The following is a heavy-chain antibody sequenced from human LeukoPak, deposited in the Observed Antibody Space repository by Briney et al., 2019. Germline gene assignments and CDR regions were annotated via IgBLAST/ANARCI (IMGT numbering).Heavy chain of an antibody. CDR3: ARDEGEGGVNAFDI. D-gene: IGHD3-10*01. J-gene: IGHJ3*02. CDR2: INPNSGGT. Sequence: ASVTVSYKASGYTFTGYYMHWVRQAPGQGLEWMGWINPNSGGTNYAQKFQGRVTMTRDMSTSTVYMELSSLRSEDTAVYYCARDEGEGGVNAFDIWGQGTMVTVSS. CDR1: GYTFTGYY. V-gene: IGHV1-2*02.